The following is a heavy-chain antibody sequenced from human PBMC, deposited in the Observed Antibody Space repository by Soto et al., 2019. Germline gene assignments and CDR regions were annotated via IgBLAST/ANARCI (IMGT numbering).Heavy chain of an antibody. Sequence: QEQLVQSGAEVKKPGSSVKVSCKASGGIFSSFTINWVRQAPGQGLEWMGGIIPVFGTPNYAQKFQGRVTITADESTSTAYMELSSLRSEDTAVYYCARDRDNDTGGYLHDYWGQGTLVTVSS. D-gene: IGHD3-22*01. V-gene: IGHV1-69*01. J-gene: IGHJ4*02. CDR3: ARDRDNDTGGYLHDY. CDR1: GGIFSSFT. CDR2: IIPVFGTP.